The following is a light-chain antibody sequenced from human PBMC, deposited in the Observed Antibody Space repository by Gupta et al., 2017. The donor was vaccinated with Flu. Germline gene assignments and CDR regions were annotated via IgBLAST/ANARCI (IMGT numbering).Light chain of an antibody. Sequence: DIQMTQSPSSLSASVGDRVTITCQASQDISNYLNWYQQKPGKAPKLLINDASNLETGVPSRFSGSGSGTDFTFTISSLQPEDIATYYCQQYDNPPYSFGQGTKLEIK. CDR3: QQYDNPPYS. V-gene: IGKV1-33*01. CDR1: QDISNY. J-gene: IGKJ2*03. CDR2: DAS.